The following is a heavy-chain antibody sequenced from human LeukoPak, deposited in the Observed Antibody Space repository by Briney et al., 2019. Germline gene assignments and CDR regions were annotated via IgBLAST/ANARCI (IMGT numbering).Heavy chain of an antibody. V-gene: IGHV1-46*01. D-gene: IGHD6-6*01. CDR2: INPSGGST. Sequence: GASVKVSCKASGYTFTSYYMHWVRQAPGQGLEWMGIINPSGGSTSYAQKFQGRVTITADESTSTAYMELSSLRSEDTAVYYCARVGSSSSHYYYYYGMDVWGQGTTVTVSS. CDR3: ARVGSSSSHYYYYYGMDV. J-gene: IGHJ6*02. CDR1: GYTFTSYY.